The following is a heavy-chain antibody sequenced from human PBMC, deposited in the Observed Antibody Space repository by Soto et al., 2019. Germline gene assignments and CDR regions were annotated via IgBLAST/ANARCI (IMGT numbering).Heavy chain of an antibody. CDR3: ARGGITMVRGVIIARPYYYYGMDV. CDR1: GYTFTSYA. CDR2: INAGNGNT. V-gene: IGHV1-3*01. J-gene: IGHJ6*02. D-gene: IGHD3-10*01. Sequence: ASVKVSCKASGYTFTSYAMHWVRQAPGQRLEWMGWINAGNGNTKYSQKFQGRVTITRDTSASTAYMELSSLRSEDTAVYYCARGGITMVRGVIIARPYYYYGMDVWGQGTTVTVSS.